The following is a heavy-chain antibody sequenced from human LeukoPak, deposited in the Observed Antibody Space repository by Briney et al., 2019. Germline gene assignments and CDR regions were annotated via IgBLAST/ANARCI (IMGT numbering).Heavy chain of an antibody. J-gene: IGHJ4*02. V-gene: IGHV3-74*01. CDR3: AKSIATREDY. CDR2: ISSDGSDT. Sequence: GGSLRLSCAASGFSFSNFWMHWVRQVPGKGLVWVSRISSDGSDTIYADSVKGRFTISRDNAKNTLYLQMSSLRAEDTAVYYCAKSIATREDYWGQGTLVTVSS. CDR1: GFSFSNFW. D-gene: IGHD6-6*01.